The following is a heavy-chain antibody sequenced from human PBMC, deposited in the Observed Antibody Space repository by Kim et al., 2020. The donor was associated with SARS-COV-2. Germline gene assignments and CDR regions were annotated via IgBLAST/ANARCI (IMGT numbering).Heavy chain of an antibody. CDR2: ISWNSGSI. CDR1: GFTFDDYA. V-gene: IGHV3-9*01. D-gene: IGHD2-15*01. J-gene: IGHJ2*01. Sequence: GGSLRLSCAASGFTFDDYAMHWVRQAPGKGLEWVSGISWNSGSIGYADSVKGRFTISRDNAKNSLYLQMNSLRAEDTALYYCAKVNIVVVAADYWYFDLWGRGTLVTVSS. CDR3: AKVNIVVVAADYWYFDL.